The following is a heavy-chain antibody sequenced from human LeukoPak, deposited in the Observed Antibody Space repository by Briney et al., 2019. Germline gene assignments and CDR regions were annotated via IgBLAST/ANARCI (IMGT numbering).Heavy chain of an antibody. Sequence: GESLKISCKASGYKFSNYWIAWVRQMPGKGLECMGTSYPDDSDARYSPSFPRQVTLSVDKSVKTAYLQWSSLNASDTHIYFCARRPTTNFDCWGQGTLVTFSS. D-gene: IGHD1-26*01. CDR3: ARRPTTNFDC. CDR2: SYPDDSDA. CDR1: GYKFSNYW. J-gene: IGHJ4*02. V-gene: IGHV5-51*01.